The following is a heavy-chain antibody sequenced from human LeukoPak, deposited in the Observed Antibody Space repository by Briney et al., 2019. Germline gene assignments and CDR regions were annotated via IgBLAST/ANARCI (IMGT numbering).Heavy chain of an antibody. D-gene: IGHD5-24*01. CDR1: GGSISSGSYY. Sequence: PSETPSLTCTVSGGSISSGSYYWSWIRQPPGKGLEWIGYIYYSGTTNYNPSLKSRVTISVDTSKNQFSLRLSSVTAADTAVYYCARERRDVYKVYFDYWGQGTLVTVSS. J-gene: IGHJ4*02. CDR2: IYYSGTT. V-gene: IGHV4-61*01. CDR3: ARERRDVYKVYFDY.